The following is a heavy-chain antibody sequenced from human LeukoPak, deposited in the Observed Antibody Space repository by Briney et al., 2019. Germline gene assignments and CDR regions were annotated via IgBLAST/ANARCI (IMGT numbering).Heavy chain of an antibody. J-gene: IGHJ6*02. Sequence: ASVKVSCKASGYTFTSYGISWVRQAPGQGLEWMGWISAYNGNTNYAQKLQGRVTMTTDTSTSTAYMELRSLRSDDTAVYYCAREYSYGDYVVYYYYGMDVWGQGTMVTVSS. CDR1: GYTFTSYG. V-gene: IGHV1-18*01. CDR3: AREYSYGDYVVYYYYGMDV. D-gene: IGHD4-17*01. CDR2: ISAYNGNT.